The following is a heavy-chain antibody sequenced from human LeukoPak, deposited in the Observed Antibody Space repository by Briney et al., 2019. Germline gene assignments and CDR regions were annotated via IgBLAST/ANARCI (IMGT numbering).Heavy chain of an antibody. CDR3: ARTTIFGVAHGKDV. Sequence: PGGSLRLSCSASGFTFNNYWMHWVRQSPGKGLVWVSRINSDGSSTSYADSVKGRFTISRDNAKNTLYLQMNSLRAEDTALYYCARTTIFGVAHGKDVWGQGTTVTVSS. CDR1: GFTFNNYW. D-gene: IGHD3-3*01. CDR2: INSDGSST. V-gene: IGHV3-74*01. J-gene: IGHJ6*02.